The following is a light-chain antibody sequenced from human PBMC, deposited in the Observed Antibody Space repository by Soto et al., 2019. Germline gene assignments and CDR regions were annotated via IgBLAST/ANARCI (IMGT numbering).Light chain of an antibody. V-gene: IGLV2-18*01. Sequence: QSALTQPPSVSGSPGQSVTISCTGTSSDIGSFNGVSWYQQPPGTAPKLIIFEVNNRPSGVPDRFSGSQSGNTASLIISGLQAEDEAEYYFSLSTNRYTRVFGGGTKLTVL. CDR3: SLSTNRYTRV. CDR2: EVN. J-gene: IGLJ3*02. CDR1: SSDIGSFNG.